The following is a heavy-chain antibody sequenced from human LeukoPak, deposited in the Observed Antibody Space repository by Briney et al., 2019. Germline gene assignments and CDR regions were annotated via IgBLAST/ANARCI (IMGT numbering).Heavy chain of an antibody. Sequence: ASVKVSCKASGYTFTGYFMHWVRQAPGQGREWMGWINPNSGGTNYAQNFQGRVTMTRDTSISTAYMELTSLTSDDTAVYYCARDSCGGDCYYYFYYWGQGTLVTVSS. CDR1: GYTFTGYF. J-gene: IGHJ4*02. CDR3: ARDSCGGDCYYYFYY. CDR2: INPNSGGT. D-gene: IGHD2-21*02. V-gene: IGHV1-2*02.